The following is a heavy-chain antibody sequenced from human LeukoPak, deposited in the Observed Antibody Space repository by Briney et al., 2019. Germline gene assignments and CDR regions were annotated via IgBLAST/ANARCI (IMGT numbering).Heavy chain of an antibody. J-gene: IGHJ4*02. Sequence: GESLKISCKGSGYSFTSYWIGWVRQMPGKGLEWMGIIYPGDSDTRYSPSFQGQVTISADKSISTAYLQWSSLKASDTAMYYCARLSGPYQLLGGLDYWGQGTLVTVSS. CDR3: ARLSGPYQLLGGLDY. V-gene: IGHV5-51*01. CDR1: GYSFTSYW. CDR2: IYPGDSDT. D-gene: IGHD2-2*01.